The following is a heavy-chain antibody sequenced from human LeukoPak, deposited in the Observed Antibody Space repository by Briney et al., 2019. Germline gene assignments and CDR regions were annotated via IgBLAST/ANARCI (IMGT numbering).Heavy chain of an antibody. J-gene: IGHJ4*02. Sequence: SETLSLTCTVSGGYISSFYWSWIRQPPGKGLEWIGYIYYSGSSNYNPSLKSRVTISGDTSKNQISLKLSSVTAADTAVYYCARSRDGYSPYYFDYWGQGSLVTVSS. CDR3: ARSRDGYSPYYFDY. D-gene: IGHD5-24*01. V-gene: IGHV4-59*01. CDR2: IYYSGSS. CDR1: GGYISSFY.